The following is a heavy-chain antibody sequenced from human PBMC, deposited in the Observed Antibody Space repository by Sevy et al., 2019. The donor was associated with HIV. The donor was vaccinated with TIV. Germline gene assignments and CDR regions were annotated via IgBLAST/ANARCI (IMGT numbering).Heavy chain of an antibody. CDR3: ARDGGPLLPSARAVEW. J-gene: IGHJ4*02. Sequence: GGSLRLSCAASGFTFSDYYMSWIHQAPGKGLEWVSYISSSGSTIYYADSVQGRFTISRDNAENSLYLQMNSLGADDTAIYYSARDGGPLLPSARAVEWGGQGTLVTVS. CDR2: ISSSGSTI. CDR1: GFTFSDYY. D-gene: IGHD2-2*01. V-gene: IGHV3-11*01.